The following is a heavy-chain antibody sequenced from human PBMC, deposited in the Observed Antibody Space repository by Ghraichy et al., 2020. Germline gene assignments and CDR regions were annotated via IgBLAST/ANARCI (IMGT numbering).Heavy chain of an antibody. CDR1: GGSFSGYY. J-gene: IGHJ5*02. CDR2: INHSGST. D-gene: IGHD3-10*01. CDR3: AREETYYYGSGSYST. V-gene: IGHV4-34*01. Sequence: SETLSLTCAVYGGSFSGYYWSWIRQPPGKGLEWIGEINHSGSTNYNPSLKSRVTISVDTSKNQFSLQLSSVTAADTAVYYCAREETYYYGSGSYSTWGQGTLVTVSS.